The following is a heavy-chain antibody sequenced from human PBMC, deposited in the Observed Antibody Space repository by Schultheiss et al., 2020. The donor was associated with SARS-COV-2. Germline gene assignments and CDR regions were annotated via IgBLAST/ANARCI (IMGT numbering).Heavy chain of an antibody. CDR1: GFTFSSYG. CDR3: ARDGELVTATYDY. V-gene: IGHV3-30*03. D-gene: IGHD2-21*02. J-gene: IGHJ4*02. Sequence: GGSLRLSCAASGFTFSSYGMHWVRQAPGKGLEWVAVISYDGSNKYYADSVKGRFTISRDNSKNTLYLQMNSLRAEDTAVYYCARDGELVTATYDYWGQGTLVTVSS. CDR2: ISYDGSNK.